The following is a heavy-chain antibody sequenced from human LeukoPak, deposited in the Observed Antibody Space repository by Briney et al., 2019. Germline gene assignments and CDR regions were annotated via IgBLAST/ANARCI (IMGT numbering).Heavy chain of an antibody. CDR2: ISHRGTT. D-gene: IGHD2-2*01. CDR3: ARQSCSSTSCYFSFGGAYEY. J-gene: IGHJ4*02. V-gene: IGHV4-39*01. Sequence: SETLSLTCTISGGSISTSHYWGWLRPAPGEGLEWIGIISHRGTTYYNPSPKTRISISVDTSKNQFSLQLSSVTAADTAVYYCARQSCSSTSCYFSFGGAYEYWGQGTLVTVSS. CDR1: GGSISTSHY.